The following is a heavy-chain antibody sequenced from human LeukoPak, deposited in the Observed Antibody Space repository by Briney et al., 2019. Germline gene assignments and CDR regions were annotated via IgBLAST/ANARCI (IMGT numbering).Heavy chain of an antibody. J-gene: IGHJ5*02. CDR3: ARDVIAAGDNWFDP. D-gene: IGHD6-13*01. CDR1: GYTFTSYG. CDR2: ISAYNGNT. V-gene: IGHV1-18*01. Sequence: ASVKVSCKASGYTFTSYGISWVRHAPGQGLEWMGWISAYNGNTNYAQKLQGRVTTTTDTSTSTAYMELRSLRSDDTAVYYCARDVIAAGDNWFDPWGQGTLVTVSS.